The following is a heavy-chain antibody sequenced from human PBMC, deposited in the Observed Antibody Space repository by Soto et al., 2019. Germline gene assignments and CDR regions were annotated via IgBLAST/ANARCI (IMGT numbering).Heavy chain of an antibody. CDR2: IVPIFGTT. D-gene: IGHD6-19*01. V-gene: IGHV1-69*12. CDR3: ARVEAVAGLYDYHGLAV. CDR1: GGTFSNYA. J-gene: IGHJ6*01. Sequence: QVQLVQSGAEVKKPGSSVKVSCKVSGGTFSNYAIDWVRLAPGHGLEWMGGIVPIFGTTYYTQKFQGRATIIADGSTATACLGMSRLRSEDTAIYFCARVEAVAGLYDYHGLAVWGQGPAVSVSS.